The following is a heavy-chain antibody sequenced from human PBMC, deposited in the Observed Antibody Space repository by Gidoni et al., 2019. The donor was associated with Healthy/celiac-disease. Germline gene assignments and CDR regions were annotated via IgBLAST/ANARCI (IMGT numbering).Heavy chain of an antibody. CDR3: AKSQLYYYYGMDV. Sequence: EVQLLESGGGLVQPGGSLRLSCAASGFTFSSYAMSWVRQAPGKGLEWVSAISGSGGSTYYADSRSETEQVSRDNSKNTLYLQMNSLRAEDTAVYYCAKSQLYYYYGMDVWGQGTTVTVSS. D-gene: IGHD5-18*01. CDR2: ISGSGGST. J-gene: IGHJ6*02. V-gene: IGHV3-23*01. CDR1: GFTFSSYA.